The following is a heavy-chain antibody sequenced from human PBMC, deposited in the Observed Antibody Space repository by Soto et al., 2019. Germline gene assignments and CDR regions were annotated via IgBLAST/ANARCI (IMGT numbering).Heavy chain of an antibody. D-gene: IGHD6-6*01. CDR2: IAPIFGTT. V-gene: IGHV1-69*12. CDR3: ARPPSITHDLSYGMDV. CDR1: GGTFDNSV. J-gene: IGHJ6*02. Sequence: QVQLVQSGAEVKKPGSSVKVSCKTSGGTFDNSVLSWVRQAPGQGLEWMGGIAPIFGTTTYAQKFQGRVTITADESTSTAYMELTSLRFEDTAVYFCARPPSITHDLSYGMDVWGQGTTVTVSS.